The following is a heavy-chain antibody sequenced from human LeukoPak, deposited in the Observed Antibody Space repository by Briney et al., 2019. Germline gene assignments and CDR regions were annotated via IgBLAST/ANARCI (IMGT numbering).Heavy chain of an antibody. D-gene: IGHD6-13*01. CDR3: ARQSLAASGLDY. CDR1: GFTLSAHD. Sequence: PGGSLRLSCAVSGFTLSAHDMHWVRQTPGKGLAWVAVVKDDGSYTSYAASVKGRFTISRDNSKNTVVLQMNSLSVDDTAIYYCARQSLAASGLDYWGQGMLVTVSS. V-gene: IGHV3-30*04. J-gene: IGHJ4*02. CDR2: VKDDGSYT.